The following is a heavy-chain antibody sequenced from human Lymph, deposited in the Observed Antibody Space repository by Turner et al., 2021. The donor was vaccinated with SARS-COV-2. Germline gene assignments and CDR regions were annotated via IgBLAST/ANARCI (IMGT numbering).Heavy chain of an antibody. CDR2: IWYDGSNK. J-gene: IGHJ6*02. CDR3: ARVKGHNGYDLRYYYGMDV. V-gene: IGHV3-33*01. D-gene: IGHD5-12*01. CDR1: GFTFSSYG. Sequence: QVQLVESGGGVVQPGRSLRLSCAASGFTFSSYGMHWVRQAPGKGLEWVAVIWYDGSNKYYADSVKGRFTISRDNSKNTLYLQMNSLRAEDTAVYYCARVKGHNGYDLRYYYGMDVWGQGTTVTVSS.